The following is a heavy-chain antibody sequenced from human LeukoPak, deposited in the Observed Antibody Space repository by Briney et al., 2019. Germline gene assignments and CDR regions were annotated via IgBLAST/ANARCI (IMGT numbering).Heavy chain of an antibody. J-gene: IGHJ4*02. CDR3: ARFIAAADTIDY. D-gene: IGHD6-13*01. CDR2: IYYSGST. CDR1: GGSISSSSYY. Sequence: KPSETLSLTCTVSGGSISSSSYYWGWIRQPPGKGLEWIESIYYSGSTYYNPSLKSRVTISVDTSKNQFSLKLSSVTAADTAVYYCARFIAAADTIDYWGQGTLVTVSS. V-gene: IGHV4-39*01.